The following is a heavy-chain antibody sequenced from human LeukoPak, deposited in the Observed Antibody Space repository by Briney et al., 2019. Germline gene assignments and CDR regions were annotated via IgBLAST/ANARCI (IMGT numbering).Heavy chain of an antibody. CDR2: IYYSGSA. V-gene: IGHV4-30-4*01. D-gene: IGHD5-24*01. Sequence: SQTLSLTCTVSGGSIRSGDYYWSWIRQPPGKGLEWIGYIYYSGSAYYNPSLNSRVTISVDMSKNQFSLRLSSATAADTAAYYCARVHRDGYSYLYHYFDYWGQGTLVTVSA. CDR1: GGSIRSGDYY. J-gene: IGHJ4*02. CDR3: ARVHRDGYSYLYHYFDY.